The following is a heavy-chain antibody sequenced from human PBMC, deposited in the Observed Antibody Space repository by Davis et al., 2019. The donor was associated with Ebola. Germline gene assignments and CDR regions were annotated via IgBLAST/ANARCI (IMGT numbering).Heavy chain of an antibody. V-gene: IGHV4-59*12. Sequence: PSETLSLTCTVSGGSISTYYWSWIREPPGKGLEWIGYIYYSGSTNYNPSLKSRVTISVDTSKNQFSLKLSSVTAADTAVYYCARGGRYFVAGDWFDPWGQGTLVTVSS. D-gene: IGHD3-9*01. CDR1: GGSISTYY. CDR2: IYYSGST. CDR3: ARGGRYFVAGDWFDP. J-gene: IGHJ5*02.